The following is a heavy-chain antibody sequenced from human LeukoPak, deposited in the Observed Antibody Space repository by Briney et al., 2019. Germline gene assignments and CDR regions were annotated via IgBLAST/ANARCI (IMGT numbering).Heavy chain of an antibody. V-gene: IGHV3-33*01. CDR3: ARDEGLGELSLFSY. Sequence: GGSLRLSCAASGFTFSSYGMHWVRQAPGKGLEWVAVIWYDGSNKYYADSVKGRFTISRDNSKNTLYLQMNSLRAEDTAVYYCARDEGLGELSLFSYRGQGTLVTVSS. CDR2: IWYDGSNK. D-gene: IGHD3-16*02. CDR1: GFTFSSYG. J-gene: IGHJ4*02.